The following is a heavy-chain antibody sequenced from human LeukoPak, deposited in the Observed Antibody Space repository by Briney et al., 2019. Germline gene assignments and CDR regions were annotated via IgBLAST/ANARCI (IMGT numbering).Heavy chain of an antibody. Sequence: GGSLRPSCAASGFTFNRNAISRVRQAPGKGLEWVSTIGGIGDNTFYADSVKGRFTLSRDNYKNMVHLQMNSLTGEDTALYYCVRRGDASSGWGDHDFWGQGALVTVSS. J-gene: IGHJ4*02. CDR2: IGGIGDNT. D-gene: IGHD6-19*01. CDR3: VRRGDASSGWGDHDF. CDR1: GFTFNRNA. V-gene: IGHV3-23*01.